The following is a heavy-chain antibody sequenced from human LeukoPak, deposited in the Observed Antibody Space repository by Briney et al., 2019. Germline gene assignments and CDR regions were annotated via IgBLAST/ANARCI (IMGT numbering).Heavy chain of an antibody. V-gene: IGHV3-30*02. D-gene: IGHD6-13*01. CDR3: AKDMKLPEGGSAAGTDY. Sequence: GGSLRLPCAASGFTFSSYGMHWVRQAPGKGLEWVAFIRYDGSNKYYADSVKGRFTISRDNSKNTLYLQMNSLRAEDTAVYYCAKDMKLPEGGSAAGTDYWGQGTLVTVSS. J-gene: IGHJ4*02. CDR2: IRYDGSNK. CDR1: GFTFSSYG.